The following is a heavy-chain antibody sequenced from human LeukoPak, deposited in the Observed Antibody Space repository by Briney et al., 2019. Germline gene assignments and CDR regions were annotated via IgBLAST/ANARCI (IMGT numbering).Heavy chain of an antibody. CDR3: VRDGGVSGYDLLDY. CDR2: INQDGSEE. V-gene: IGHV3-7*01. Sequence: GGSLRLSCAASGFTFSNYWMTGVRRAPGKGLGWVAHINQDGSEEHYMDSVKARFTISRDNAKNSLSLQMNSLRAEDTAVYYCVRDGGVSGYDLLDYWGQGTLVTVSS. D-gene: IGHD5-12*01. CDR1: GFTFSNYW. J-gene: IGHJ4*02.